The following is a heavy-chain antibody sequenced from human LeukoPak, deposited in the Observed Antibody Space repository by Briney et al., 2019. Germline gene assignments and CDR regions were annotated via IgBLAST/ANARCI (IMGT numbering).Heavy chain of an antibody. J-gene: IGHJ6*02. CDR2: IIPIFGTA. CDR1: GGTFISYA. D-gene: IGHD6-19*01. CDR3: ARVSGWYHNGYYGMDV. V-gene: IGHV1-69*13. Sequence: SVTVSCTASGGTFISYAISWVRQAPGQGLEWMGGIIPIFGTANYAQKFQGRVTITADESTSTAYMELSSLRSEDTAVYYCARVSGWYHNGYYGMDVWGQGTTVTVSS.